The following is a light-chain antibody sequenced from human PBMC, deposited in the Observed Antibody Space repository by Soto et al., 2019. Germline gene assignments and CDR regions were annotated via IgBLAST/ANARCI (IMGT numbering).Light chain of an antibody. CDR3: EYYGTSIT. Sequence: EIVLTQSPGTLSLSPGERVTLSCRASQSIDNNHLAWYQQRPGQAPRLLIHGTSNRATGIPDRFSGSGSGTDFTLTFSRLEPADFAVYYCEYYGTSITFGGGTKVEIK. V-gene: IGKV3-20*01. CDR2: GTS. J-gene: IGKJ4*01. CDR1: QSIDNNH.